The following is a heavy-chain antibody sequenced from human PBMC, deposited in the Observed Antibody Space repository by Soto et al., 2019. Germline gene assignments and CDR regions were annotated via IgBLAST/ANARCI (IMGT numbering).Heavy chain of an antibody. J-gene: IGHJ4*02. Sequence: GGSLRLSCAASGFTFSSYAMSWVRQAPGKGLEWVSAISGSGGSTYYADSVKGRFTISRDNSKNTLYLQMNSLRAEDTAVYYCAKMGGLAVAGRDGQSGDDYWGQGTLVTVSS. CDR3: AKMGGLAVAGRDGQSGDDY. V-gene: IGHV3-23*01. CDR2: ISGSGGST. CDR1: GFTFSSYA. D-gene: IGHD6-19*01.